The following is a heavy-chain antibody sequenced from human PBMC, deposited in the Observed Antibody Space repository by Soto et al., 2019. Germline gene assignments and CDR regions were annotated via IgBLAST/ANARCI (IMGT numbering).Heavy chain of an antibody. CDR1: GGTFSSYA. V-gene: IGHV1-69*13. CDR2: IIPSCGTA. Sequence: SVQVSCMASGGTFSSYAISWVRQAPGQGLEWMGAIIPSCGTANYAQKLQGIVTITADESTSTAYMELSSLRSEETAVYYCARPYIVVVPAGTPSGPYSDYYYGMDVRGQGTTVTV. J-gene: IGHJ6*02. CDR3: ARPYIVVVPAGTPSGPYSDYYYGMDV. D-gene: IGHD2-2*01.